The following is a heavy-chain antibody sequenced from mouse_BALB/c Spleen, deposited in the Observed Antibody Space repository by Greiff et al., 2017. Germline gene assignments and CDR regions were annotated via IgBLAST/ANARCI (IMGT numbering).Heavy chain of an antibody. V-gene: IGHV5-6*01. CDR2: ISSGGSYT. D-gene: IGHD2-4*01. Sequence: EVQLVESGGDLVKPGGSLKLSCAASGFTFSSYGMSWVRQTPDKRLEWVATISSGGSYTYYQDSVKGRFTISRDNAKNTLYLQMSSLKSEDTAMYYCARQYDYDGFAYWGQGTLVTVSA. CDR3: ARQYDYDGFAY. CDR1: GFTFSSYG. J-gene: IGHJ3*01.